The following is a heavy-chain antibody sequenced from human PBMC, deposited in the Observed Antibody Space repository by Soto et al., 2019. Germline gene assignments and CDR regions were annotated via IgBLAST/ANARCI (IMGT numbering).Heavy chain of an antibody. CDR2: IDTSGTT. J-gene: IGHJ6*02. CDR3: ARVAGMVREKGHGMDV. D-gene: IGHD3-10*01. Sequence: SETLSLTCTVSGGSISSYYVSWIRQSAGKGLEWIGRIDTSGTTNYNPSLKSRVTMSVDASKNHFSLNLSSVTAADTAVYYCARVAGMVREKGHGMDVWGQGTTVTVSS. V-gene: IGHV4-4*07. CDR1: GGSISSYY.